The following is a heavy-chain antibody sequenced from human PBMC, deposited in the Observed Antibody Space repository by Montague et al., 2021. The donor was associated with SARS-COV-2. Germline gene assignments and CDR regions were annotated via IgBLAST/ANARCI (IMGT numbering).Heavy chain of an antibody. CDR3: ARHGPYYEISTGYFRPYYFDH. CDR1: GGTLSSTSFY. D-gene: IGHD3-9*01. V-gene: IGHV4-39*01. Sequence: SETLSLTCSVSGGTLSSTSFYWGWIRQPPGRGLEWIGTMHYSERPXYKPSLQSRVTISADRSKNRFSLNLGSVTASDTAVYYCARHGPYYEISTGYFRPYYFDHWGQGSLVTV. J-gene: IGHJ4*02. CDR2: MHYSERP.